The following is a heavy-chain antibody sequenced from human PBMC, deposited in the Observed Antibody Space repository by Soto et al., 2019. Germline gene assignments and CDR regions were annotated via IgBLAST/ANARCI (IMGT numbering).Heavy chain of an antibody. Sequence: QVQLQESGPGLVKPSETLSLTCTVSGGFISSYYWSWIRQPPGKGLEWIGYIYHSGSTNYYPSLKFRFARSVDTSKNQHSRKQSSVTAADTAVYYCARVESRGTSSGFDYWGQGTLVTVSS. CDR1: GGFISSYY. V-gene: IGHV4-59*01. CDR3: ARVESRGTSSGFDY. D-gene: IGHD2-15*01. CDR2: IYHSGST. J-gene: IGHJ4*02.